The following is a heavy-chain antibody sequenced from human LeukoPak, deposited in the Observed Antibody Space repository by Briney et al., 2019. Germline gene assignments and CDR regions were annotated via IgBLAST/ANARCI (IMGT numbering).Heavy chain of an antibody. J-gene: IGHJ6*04. Sequence: GGSLRLSCAASGFTFSSYWMSWVRQAPGKGLEWVANIKQEGSEKNYVDSVKGRFTISRDNAKNSLYLQMNSLRAEDTAVYYCARDFLGFTSIYGMDVWGKGTTVTVSS. CDR2: IKQEGSEK. CDR3: ARDFLGFTSIYGMDV. D-gene: IGHD3-10*01. CDR1: GFTFSSYW. V-gene: IGHV3-7*03.